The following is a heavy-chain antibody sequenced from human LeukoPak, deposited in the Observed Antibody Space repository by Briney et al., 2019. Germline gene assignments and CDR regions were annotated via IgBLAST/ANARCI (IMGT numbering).Heavy chain of an antibody. CDR2: INPNSGGT. V-gene: IGHV1-2*02. CDR1: GYTFTGYY. J-gene: IGHJ5*02. Sequence: GASVKVSCKASGYTFTGYYMHWVRQAPGLGLEWMGWINPNSGGTNYAQKFQGRVTMTRDTSISTAYMELSRLRSDDTAVYYCARASAYYYDSSGYYYVRFNWFDPWGQGTLVTVSS. CDR3: ARASAYYYDSSGYYYVRFNWFDP. D-gene: IGHD3-22*01.